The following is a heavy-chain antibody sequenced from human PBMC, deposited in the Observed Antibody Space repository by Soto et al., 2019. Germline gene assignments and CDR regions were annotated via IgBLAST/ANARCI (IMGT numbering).Heavy chain of an antibody. J-gene: IGHJ6*02. V-gene: IGHV3-30*04. CDR3: ARDLWRTWSLGGHSFCDGMDV. Sequence: QVQLVESGGGEGQPARSLRLSCAASGFTFSSYPMHWVRQAPGKGLEWVAVLSSDEKKKKYTDSVKGRFTISRDNSKNTLYLQMKSLRGEDTAVYYCARDLWRTWSLGGHSFCDGMDVWGQGTAVTVSS. D-gene: IGHD3-3*01. CDR1: GFTFSSYP. CDR2: LSSDEKKK.